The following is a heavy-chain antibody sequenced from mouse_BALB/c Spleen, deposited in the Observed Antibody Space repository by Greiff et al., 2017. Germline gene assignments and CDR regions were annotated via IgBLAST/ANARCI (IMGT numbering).Heavy chain of an antibody. J-gene: IGHJ4*01. CDR3: ARRGMVTGYAMDY. V-gene: IGHV1-14*01. Sequence: VQLQQSGPELVKPGASVKMSCKASGYTFTSYVMHWVKQKPGQRLEWIGYINPYNDGTKYNEKFKGKATLTSDKSSSTAYMELSSLTSEDSAVYYCARRGMVTGYAMDYWGQGTSVTVSS. CDR2: INPYNDGT. D-gene: IGHD2-1*01. CDR1: GYTFTSYV.